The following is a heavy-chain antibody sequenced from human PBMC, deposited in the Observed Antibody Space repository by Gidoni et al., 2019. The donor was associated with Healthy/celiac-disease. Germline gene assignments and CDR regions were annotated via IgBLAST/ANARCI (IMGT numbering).Heavy chain of an antibody. CDR2: IKQDGSEK. V-gene: IGHV3-7*01. D-gene: IGHD5-18*01. CDR3: ARWIQLWDRLDY. Sequence: EVQLVESGGGLGQPGGSLRLSCAASGFTFSGYWMSWVRQAPGKGLEWVANIKQDGSEKYYVDSVKGRFTISRDNAKNSLYLQMNSLRAEDTAVYYCARWIQLWDRLDYWGQGTLVTVSS. J-gene: IGHJ4*02. CDR1: GFTFSGYW.